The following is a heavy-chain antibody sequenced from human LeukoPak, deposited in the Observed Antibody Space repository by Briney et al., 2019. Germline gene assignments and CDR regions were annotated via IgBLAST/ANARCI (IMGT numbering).Heavy chain of an antibody. CDR3: ARVGGPKSDDFDI. CDR2: IKPNSGGT. V-gene: IGHV1-2*02. Sequence: ASVTVSCMASVYTFTGYYMHWVRQAPGQGLDWMGWIKPNSGGTNYAQKFQVRVTMTRDTSTSKADMDLRRLRSADTAVYYCARVGGPKSDDFDIWGQGTMVTVSA. CDR1: VYTFTGYY. J-gene: IGHJ3*02.